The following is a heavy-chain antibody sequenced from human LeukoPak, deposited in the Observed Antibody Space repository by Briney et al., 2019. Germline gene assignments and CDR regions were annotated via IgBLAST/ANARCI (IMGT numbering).Heavy chain of an antibody. CDR1: GYTFTSYA. CDR3: ARDMGSSWWGGFDY. J-gene: IGHJ4*02. Sequence: GASVKVSCKASGYTFTSYAMHWVRQAPGQRLEWVGWINAGNGNTKYSQKFQDRVTITRDTSASTAYMELSSLRSEDTAVYYCARDMGSSWWGGFDYWGQGTLVTVSS. D-gene: IGHD6-13*01. CDR2: INAGNGNT. V-gene: IGHV1-3*01.